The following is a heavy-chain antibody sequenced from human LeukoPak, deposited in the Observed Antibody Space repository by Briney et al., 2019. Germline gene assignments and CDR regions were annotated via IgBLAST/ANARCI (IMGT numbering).Heavy chain of an antibody. V-gene: IGHV3-30*02. J-gene: IGHJ6*03. CDR3: ANGFLRDYYYYMDV. CDR1: GFTFSSYG. D-gene: IGHD3-16*01. Sequence: GGSLRLXCAASGFTFSSYGMHWGRQAPGKGLEWVAFIRYDGSNKYYADSVKGRFTISRDNSKNTLYLQMNSLRAEDTAVYYCANGFLRDYYYYMDVWGKGTTVTVSS. CDR2: IRYDGSNK.